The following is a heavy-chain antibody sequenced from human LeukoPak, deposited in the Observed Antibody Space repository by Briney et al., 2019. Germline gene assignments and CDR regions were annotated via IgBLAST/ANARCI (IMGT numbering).Heavy chain of an antibody. Sequence: ASVKVSCKVPGYTLTELSMHWVRQAPGKGLEWMGGFDPEDGETIYAQKFQGRVTMTEDTSTDTAYMELSSLRSEDTAVYYCAAIAAAGPYYYYGMDVWGQGTTVTVSS. CDR3: AAIAAAGPYYYYGMDV. J-gene: IGHJ6*02. V-gene: IGHV1-24*01. CDR1: GYTLTELS. CDR2: FDPEDGET. D-gene: IGHD6-13*01.